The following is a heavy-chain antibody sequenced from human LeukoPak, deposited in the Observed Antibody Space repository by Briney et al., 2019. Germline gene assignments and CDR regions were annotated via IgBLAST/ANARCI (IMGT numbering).Heavy chain of an antibody. J-gene: IGHJ5*02. V-gene: IGHV4-59*01. CDR2: IYYSGST. D-gene: IGHD3-3*01. Sequence: SETLSLTCTVSDGSISSYYWSWIRQPPGKGQEWLRYIYYSGSTHYDPSLKSRVTISVDTSKNQFSLKLSSVTAADTAVYYCARDRRGYDFWSGYSNWFDPWGQGTLVTVSS. CDR1: DGSISSYY. CDR3: ARDRRGYDFWSGYSNWFDP.